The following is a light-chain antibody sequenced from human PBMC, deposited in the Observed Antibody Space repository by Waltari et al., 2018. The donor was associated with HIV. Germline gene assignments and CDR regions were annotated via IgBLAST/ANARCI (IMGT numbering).Light chain of an antibody. CDR1: SSDVGGYNY. CDR3: SSYTSSTTLV. J-gene: IGLJ2*01. CDR2: EVS. V-gene: IGLV2-14*01. Sequence: QSALTPPASVSGSPGQSITISCTGTSSDVGGYNYVSWYQQHPGKAPKLMIYEVSNLTAGFAKRFSGSKSGKTASLTISGLQAEDEADYYCSSYTSSTTLVFGGGTKLTVL.